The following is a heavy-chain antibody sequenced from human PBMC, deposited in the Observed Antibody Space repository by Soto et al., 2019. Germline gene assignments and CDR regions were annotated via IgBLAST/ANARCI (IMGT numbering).Heavy chain of an antibody. V-gene: IGHV3-23*01. CDR1: GFTFSSYA. J-gene: IGHJ4*02. CDR2: ISGSGGST. D-gene: IGHD3-16*01. CDR3: AKIAIPRVRMGRPLYFDY. Sequence: GGSLRLSCAASGFTFSSYAMSWVRQAPGKGLEWVSAISGSGGSTYYADSVKGRFTISRDNSKNTLYLQMNSLRAEDTAVYYCAKIAIPRVRMGRPLYFDYWGQGTLVTVSS.